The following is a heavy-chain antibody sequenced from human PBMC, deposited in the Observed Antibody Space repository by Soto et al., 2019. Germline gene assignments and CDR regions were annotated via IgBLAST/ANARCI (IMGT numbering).Heavy chain of an antibody. Sequence: SKTLSLTCTVSGGSLTKYYWSWIRQPAGKGLEWIGRVSTSGNVVSKASLRSRLTMSVDTSKNQFSLRLTSVTAADTAVYYCARDNNDFWSLYPLAFDYWGQGALVTVSS. V-gene: IGHV4-4*07. D-gene: IGHD3-3*01. CDR2: VSTSGNV. CDR3: ARDNNDFWSLYPLAFDY. J-gene: IGHJ4*02. CDR1: GGSLTKYY.